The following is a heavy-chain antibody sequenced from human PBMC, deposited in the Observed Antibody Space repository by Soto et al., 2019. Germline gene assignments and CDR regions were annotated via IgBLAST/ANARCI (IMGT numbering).Heavy chain of an antibody. V-gene: IGHV4-31*03. D-gene: IGHD6-6*01. Sequence: PSETLSLTCSVSGGSISSGGYWSWIRQFPGKGLEWIGYIHDTGSTYYNPSLKSRVSISLDRSENHFSLRLTSVTAADTAVYYCARVPVYSSSAGMYYFDYWGQGTLVTVSS. J-gene: IGHJ4*02. CDR1: GGSISSGGY. CDR2: IHDTGST. CDR3: ARVPVYSSSAGMYYFDY.